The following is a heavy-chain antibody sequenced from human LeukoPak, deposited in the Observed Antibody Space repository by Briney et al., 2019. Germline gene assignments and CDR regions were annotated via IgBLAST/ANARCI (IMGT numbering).Heavy chain of an antibody. CDR2: IDSDGSGT. J-gene: IGHJ1*01. CDR3: ARVLSADSPGFQH. CDR1: GYTFSSFW. Sequence: GGSLRLSCAASGYTFSSFWIHWVRQAPGKGLEWGARIDSDGSGTRYADSVKGRFTISRDNAKNTLYLQMNSLRAEDTAVYYCARVLSADSPGFQHWGQGTLVTVSS. V-gene: IGHV3-74*01. D-gene: IGHD3-22*01.